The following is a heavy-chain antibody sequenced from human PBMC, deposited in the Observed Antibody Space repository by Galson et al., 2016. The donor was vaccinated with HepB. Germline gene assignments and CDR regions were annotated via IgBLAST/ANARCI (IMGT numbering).Heavy chain of an antibody. V-gene: IGHV3-48*03. CDR1: EFSFSYYE. J-gene: IGHJ3*02. D-gene: IGHD5-12*01. CDR3: ARELATDAFDI. Sequence: SLRLSCAASEFSFSYYEMNWVRQAPGKGLEWVSYISDTGRTTNYADSVKGRFTTSRDNVKKLLYLQMNSLGAEDTAVYYCARELATDAFDIWGQGTMVTVSS. CDR2: ISDTGRTT.